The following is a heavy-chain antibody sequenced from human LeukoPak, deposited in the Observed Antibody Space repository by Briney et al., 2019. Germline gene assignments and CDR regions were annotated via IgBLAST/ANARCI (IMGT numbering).Heavy chain of an antibody. Sequence: PGASLRLSCAASGFTFSSYAMSWVRQAPGKGLEWVSAISGSGGSTYYADSVKGRFTISRDNSKNTPYLQMNSLRAEDTAVYYCAKGHIVVVTAIRGGIDYWGQGTLVTVSS. CDR3: AKGHIVVVTAIRGGIDY. CDR1: GFTFSSYA. J-gene: IGHJ4*02. D-gene: IGHD2-21*02. CDR2: ISGSGGST. V-gene: IGHV3-23*01.